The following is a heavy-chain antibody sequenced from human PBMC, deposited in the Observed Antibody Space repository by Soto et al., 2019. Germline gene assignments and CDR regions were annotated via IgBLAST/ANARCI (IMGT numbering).Heavy chain of an antibody. Sequence: SETLSLTCAVSGGPITSGGYSWSWIWQPPGKGLEWIGYIYHSGGTYYNPSLKSRVTLSIDRTKKQFSLKLKSVTAADTAVYFCARTMTTSGWFDPWGQGTLVTVSS. J-gene: IGHJ5*02. CDR1: GGPITSGGYS. CDR2: IYHSGGT. CDR3: ARTMTTSGWFDP. V-gene: IGHV4-30-2*01. D-gene: IGHD4-17*01.